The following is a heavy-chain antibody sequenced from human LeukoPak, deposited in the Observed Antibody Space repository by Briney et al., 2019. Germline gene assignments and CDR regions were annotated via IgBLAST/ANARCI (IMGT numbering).Heavy chain of an antibody. CDR1: GVFISSGDYY. J-gene: IGHJ4*02. D-gene: IGHD1-14*01. V-gene: IGHV4-31*03. Sequence: SQTLSLTCTVSGVFISSGDYYWSWIRQHPGKGLEWIGHISNSASTYYNPSLKSRLTMSADTSKNQFSLKLTSVTAADTAVYHCAKVYTTCHFDSWGQGGVVGVSS. CDR3: AKVYTTCHFDS. CDR2: ISNSAST.